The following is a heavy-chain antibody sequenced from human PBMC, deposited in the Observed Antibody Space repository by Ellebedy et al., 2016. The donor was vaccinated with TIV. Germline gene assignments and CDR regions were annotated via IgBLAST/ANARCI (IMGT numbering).Heavy chain of an antibody. J-gene: IGHJ3*02. V-gene: IGHV3-33*08. CDR3: ARDQVGKGAFDI. Sequence: GESLKISCAASGFTFSSYAMSWVRQAPGKGLEWVAVIWFDGINKYYADSVKGRFTISRDNSKNTRYLQMNSLRAEDTAVYYCARDQVGKGAFDIWGQGTMVTVSS. CDR2: IWFDGINK. CDR1: GFTFSSYA.